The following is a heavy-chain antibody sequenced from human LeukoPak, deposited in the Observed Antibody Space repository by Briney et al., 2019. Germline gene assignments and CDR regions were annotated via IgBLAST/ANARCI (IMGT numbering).Heavy chain of an antibody. D-gene: IGHD2-21*01. Sequence: SETLSLTFTVSGDSINSHTYFWGWVRQTPGKFLEWIGTVQYTGDTYYNPSLKSRVAISVDTSKNQFSLNLDSVTAADTAVYYCAMDTSVVVRFDYWGRGILVSVSS. CDR3: AMDTSVVVRFDY. J-gene: IGHJ4*02. CDR1: GDSINSHTYF. V-gene: IGHV4-39*07. CDR2: VQYTGDT.